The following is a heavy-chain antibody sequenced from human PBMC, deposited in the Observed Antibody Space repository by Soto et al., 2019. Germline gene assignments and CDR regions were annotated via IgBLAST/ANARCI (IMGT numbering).Heavy chain of an antibody. CDR1: GYSFTSYW. CDR2: IDPSDSYT. D-gene: IGHD2-2*03. Sequence: PGESLKISCKGSGYSFTSYWISWVRQMPGKGLEWMGRIDPSDSYTNYSPSFQGHVTISADKSISTAYLQWSSLKASDTAMYYCASSPSGYCSSTSCRELGNYYGMDVWGQGTTVTV. V-gene: IGHV5-10-1*01. CDR3: ASSPSGYCSSTSCRELGNYYGMDV. J-gene: IGHJ6*02.